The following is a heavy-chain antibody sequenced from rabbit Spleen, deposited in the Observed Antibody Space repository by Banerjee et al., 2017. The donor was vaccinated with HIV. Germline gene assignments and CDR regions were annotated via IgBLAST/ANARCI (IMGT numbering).Heavy chain of an antibody. CDR2: IVGSSSGFT. J-gene: IGHJ4*01. D-gene: IGHD1-1*01. CDR1: GFDFSSSDY. V-gene: IGHV1S40*01. Sequence: QSLEESGGDLVKPGASLTLTCTAPGFDFSSSDYMCWVRQAPGKGLEWISCIVGSSSGFTYSATWAKGRFTCSKTSSTTVTLQMTSLTVADTATYFCARDLVGVIGWNFYLWGPGTLVTVS. CDR3: ARDLVGVIGWNFYL.